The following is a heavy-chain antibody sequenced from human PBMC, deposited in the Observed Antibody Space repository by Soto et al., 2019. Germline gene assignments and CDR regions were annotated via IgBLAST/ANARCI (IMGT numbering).Heavy chain of an antibody. Sequence: QVQLVQSGAEVRKPGASVTVSCRSSGDSFNDYYIHWVRQAPGQGFEWMGWINPIGGVTKYAQKFQGGVSMTRDTSIRTVYMQLSRLRSDDTAVYYCARESGGATATLDYYYFYMDVWGTGTTVTVSS. D-gene: IGHD5-12*01. CDR3: ARESGGATATLDYYYFYMDV. CDR1: GDSFNDYY. V-gene: IGHV1-2*02. CDR2: INPIGGVT. J-gene: IGHJ6*03.